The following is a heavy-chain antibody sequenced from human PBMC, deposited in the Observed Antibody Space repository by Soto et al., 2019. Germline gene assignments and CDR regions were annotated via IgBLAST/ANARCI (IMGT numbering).Heavy chain of an antibody. D-gene: IGHD2-15*01. CDR1: GNSVSSNIAA. J-gene: IGHJ3*02. CDR3: ARDRPVAAMDHDAFDI. V-gene: IGHV6-1*01. CDR2: TYYRSKWYN. Sequence: SQTLSLTCAISGNSVSSNIAAWNWIRQSPSRGLEWLGRTYYRSKWYNDYAVSVKSRITINPDTSKNQFSLQLNSVTPEDTAVYYCARDRPVAAMDHDAFDIWGQGTMVTVSS.